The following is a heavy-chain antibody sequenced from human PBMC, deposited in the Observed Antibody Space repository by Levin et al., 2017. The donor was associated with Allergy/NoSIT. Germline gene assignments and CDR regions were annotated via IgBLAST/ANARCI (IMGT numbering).Heavy chain of an antibody. CDR3: GKEYNSAYYDY. Sequence: GESLKISCTASGFTFSTYGMSWVRQAPGKGLEWVSIISSTGGTTYYADSVKGRFTISRDNSKNMLYLQMNSLRAEDTAIYYCGKEYNSAYYDYWGQGTLVTVSS. CDR2: ISSTGGTT. V-gene: IGHV3-23*01. D-gene: IGHD3-22*01. CDR1: GFTFSTYG. J-gene: IGHJ4*02.